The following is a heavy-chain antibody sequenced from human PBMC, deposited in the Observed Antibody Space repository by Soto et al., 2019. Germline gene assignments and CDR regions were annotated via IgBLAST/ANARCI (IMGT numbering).Heavy chain of an antibody. D-gene: IGHD1-26*01. CDR3: ASGGGGSYLIYYYYGMDV. Sequence: QVQLQESGPGLVKPSETLSLTCTVSGGSISSYYWSWIRQPAGKGLEWIGRIYTSGRTNYNPSLKSRVTMSVDTSKNQFSLKLSSVTAADTAVYYCASGGGGSYLIYYYYGMDVWGQGTTVTVSS. CDR1: GGSISSYY. J-gene: IGHJ6*02. V-gene: IGHV4-4*07. CDR2: IYTSGRT.